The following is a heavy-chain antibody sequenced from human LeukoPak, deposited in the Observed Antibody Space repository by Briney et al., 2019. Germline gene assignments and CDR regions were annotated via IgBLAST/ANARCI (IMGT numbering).Heavy chain of an antibody. CDR3: ARVPLYYYYMDV. CDR1: GFTFSSYA. Sequence: GGSLRLSCAASGFTFSSYAMSWVRQAPGKGLEWVANIKQDGSEKYYVDSVKGRFTISRDNAKNSLYLQMNSLRAEDTAVYYCARVPLYYYYMDVWGKGTTVTVSS. V-gene: IGHV3-7*01. CDR2: IKQDGSEK. J-gene: IGHJ6*03.